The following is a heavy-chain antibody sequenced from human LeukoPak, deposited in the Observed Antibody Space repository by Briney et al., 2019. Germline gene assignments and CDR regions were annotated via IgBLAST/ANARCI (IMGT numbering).Heavy chain of an antibody. CDR1: GYSFTSYG. D-gene: IGHD3-22*01. Sequence: ASVKVSCKASGYSFTSYGISWVRQAPGQGLEWMGWISAYSGNRNYAQKLQGRVTMTTDTSTSTAYMELRSLRSDDTAVYYCARDCDRSGFYCYWGQGTLVTVCS. V-gene: IGHV1-18*01. J-gene: IGHJ4*02. CDR3: ARDCDRSGFYCY. CDR2: ISAYSGNR.